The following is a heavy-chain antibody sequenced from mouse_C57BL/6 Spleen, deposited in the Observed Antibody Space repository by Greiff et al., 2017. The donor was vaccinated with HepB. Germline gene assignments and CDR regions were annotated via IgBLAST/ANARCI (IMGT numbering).Heavy chain of an antibody. CDR2: ISDGGSYT. Sequence: EVKLMESGGGLVKPGGSLKLSCAASGFTFSSYAMSWVRQTPEKRLEWVATISDGGSYTYYPDNVKGRFTISRDNAKNNLYLQMSHLKSEDTAMYYGAREGDYYGSSYPAWFAYWGKGTMVTVSA. D-gene: IGHD1-1*01. J-gene: IGHJ3*01. CDR3: AREGDYYGSSYPAWFAY. CDR1: GFTFSSYA. V-gene: IGHV5-4*01.